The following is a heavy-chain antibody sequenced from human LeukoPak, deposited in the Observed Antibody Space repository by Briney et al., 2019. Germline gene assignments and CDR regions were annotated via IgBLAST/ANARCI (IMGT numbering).Heavy chain of an antibody. V-gene: IGHV4-39*07. CDR2: IYYSGST. Sequence: SETLSLTCTASGGSISSSSYYWGWIRQPPGKGLEWIGSIYYSGSTYYNPSLKSRVTISVDTSKNQFSLKLSSVTAADTAVYYCARGGPNDYGGNYDYWGQGTLVTVSS. CDR3: ARGGPNDYGGNYDY. CDR1: GGSISSSSYY. J-gene: IGHJ4*02. D-gene: IGHD4-23*01.